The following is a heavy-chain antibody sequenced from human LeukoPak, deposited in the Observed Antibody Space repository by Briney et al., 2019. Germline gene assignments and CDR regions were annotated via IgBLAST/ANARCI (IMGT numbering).Heavy chain of an antibody. J-gene: IGHJ4*02. CDR3: ARGRYTSGWYPDYFDY. V-gene: IGHV3-7*04. CDR2: IKQDGSGG. D-gene: IGHD6-19*01. CDR1: GFTFNTYW. Sequence: GGSLRLSCAASGFTFNTYWMSWVRQAPGQGLEWVANIKQDGSGGYYVDSVRGRFTISRDNAKYSLYLQMNSLRAEDTAIYYCARGRYTSGWYPDYFDYWGQGTLVSVSS.